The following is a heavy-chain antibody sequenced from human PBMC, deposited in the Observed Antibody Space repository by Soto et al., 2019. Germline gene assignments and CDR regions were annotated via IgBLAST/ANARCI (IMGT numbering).Heavy chain of an antibody. Sequence: GGSLRLSCAASGFTFSSYAMHWVRQAPGKGLEWVAVISYDGSNKYYADSVKGQFTISRDNSKNTLYLQMNSLRAEDTAVYYCARERGYSYGSDYGMDVWGQGTTVTVSS. CDR3: ARERGYSYGSDYGMDV. CDR2: ISYDGSNK. D-gene: IGHD5-18*01. V-gene: IGHV3-30-3*01. J-gene: IGHJ6*02. CDR1: GFTFSSYA.